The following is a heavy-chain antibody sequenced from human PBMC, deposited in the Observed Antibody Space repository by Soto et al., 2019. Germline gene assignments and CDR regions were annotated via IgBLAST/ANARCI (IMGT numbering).Heavy chain of an antibody. CDR2: IDPSDSYT. J-gene: IGHJ5*02. D-gene: IGHD6-6*01. Sequence: GESLKISCKGSGYSFTSYWISWVRQMPGKGLEWMGRIDPSDSYTNYSPSFQGHVTISADKSISTAYLQWSSLKASDTAMHYCASRKQLDGHGIDPWGQGTLVTVSS. CDR1: GYSFTSYW. CDR3: ASRKQLDGHGIDP. V-gene: IGHV5-10-1*01.